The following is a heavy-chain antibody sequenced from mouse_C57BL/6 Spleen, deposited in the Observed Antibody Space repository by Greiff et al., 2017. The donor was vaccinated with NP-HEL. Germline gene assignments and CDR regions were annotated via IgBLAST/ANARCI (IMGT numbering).Heavy chain of an antibody. CDR3: ARGGDSSGLYYYAMDY. Sequence: VQLVESGPELVKPGASVKISCKASGYAFSSSWMNWVKQRPGKGLEWIGRIYPGDGDTNYNGKFKGKATLTADKSSSTAYMQLSSLTSEDSAVYFCARGGDSSGLYYYAMDYWGQGTSVTVSS. CDR1: GYAFSSSW. J-gene: IGHJ4*01. V-gene: IGHV1-82*01. CDR2: IYPGDGDT. D-gene: IGHD3-2*02.